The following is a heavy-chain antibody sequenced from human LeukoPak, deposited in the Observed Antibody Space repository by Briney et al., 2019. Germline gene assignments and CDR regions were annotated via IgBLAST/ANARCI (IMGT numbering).Heavy chain of an antibody. V-gene: IGHV4-59*01. CDR1: GGSISSYY. J-gene: IGHJ5*02. D-gene: IGHD6-19*01. Sequence: SETLSLTCNVSGGSISSYYWSWIRQPPGKGLEWIGYIYYSGSTNYNPSLKSRVTISVDTSKNQFSLKLSSVTAADTAVYYCARRSGYSSGWYTGPFNWFDHWAQGTLVTVSS. CDR2: IYYSGST. CDR3: ARRSGYSSGWYTGPFNWFDH.